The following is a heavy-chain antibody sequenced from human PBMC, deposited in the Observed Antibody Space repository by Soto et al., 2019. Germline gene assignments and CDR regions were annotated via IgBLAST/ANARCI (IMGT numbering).Heavy chain of an antibody. V-gene: IGHV4-30-2*01. Sequence: QLQLQESGSGLVKPSQTLSLTCAVSGGSISSGGYSWSWIRQPPGKGLEWIGYIYHGGYTYYNPSLKSRVNISVDRSKNQFSLKLSSVTAADTAVYYCARAHYGDYGYGMDVWGQGTTVTVSS. CDR2: IYHGGYT. CDR3: ARAHYGDYGYGMDV. CDR1: GGSISSGGYS. J-gene: IGHJ6*02. D-gene: IGHD4-17*01.